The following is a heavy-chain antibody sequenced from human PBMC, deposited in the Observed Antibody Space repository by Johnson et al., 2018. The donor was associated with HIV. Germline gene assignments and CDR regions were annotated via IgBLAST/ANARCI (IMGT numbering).Heavy chain of an antibody. CDR1: GFTFDDYG. J-gene: IGHJ3*02. D-gene: IGHD2-2*01. CDR3: AKSPSQLGSAFDI. V-gene: IGHV3-23*04. Sequence: VQLVESGGGVVRPGGSLRLSCAASGFTFDDYGMSWVRQTPGKGLESVSAISGSGDSTYYADSVKGLFTISRDNSKNTLYLQMNSLRAEDTALYYCAKSPSQLGSAFDIWGKGTMVTVSS. CDR2: ISGSGDST.